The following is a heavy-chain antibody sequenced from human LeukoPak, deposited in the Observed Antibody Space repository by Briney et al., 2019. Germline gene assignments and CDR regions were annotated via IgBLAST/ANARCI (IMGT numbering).Heavy chain of an antibody. CDR3: ARDLTRSGGDASGAFDI. V-gene: IGHV3-21*01. D-gene: IGHD2-21*02. CDR2: ISSSSSYI. Sequence: GGSLRLSCAASGFIFSSYSMNWGRQAPEKGLEWVSSISSSSSYIYYADSVKGRFTISRDNAKNSLYLQMNSLRAEDTAVYYCARDLTRSGGDASGAFDIWGQGTMVTVSS. CDR1: GFIFSSYS. J-gene: IGHJ3*02.